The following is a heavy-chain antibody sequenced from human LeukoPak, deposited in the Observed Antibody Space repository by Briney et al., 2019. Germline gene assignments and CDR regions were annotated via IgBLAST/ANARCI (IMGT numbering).Heavy chain of an antibody. D-gene: IGHD3-22*01. J-gene: IGHJ4*02. CDR1: GYTFTSCD. CDR3: ARNYDSSGHIDY. CDR2: MNPNSGNR. Sequence: ASVKVSCKASGYTFTSCDINWVRQATGQGLEWMGWMNPNSGNRGYAQKFQGRVTMTRNTSISTAYMELSSLRSEDTAVYYCARNYDSSGHIDYWGQGTLVTVSS. V-gene: IGHV1-8*01.